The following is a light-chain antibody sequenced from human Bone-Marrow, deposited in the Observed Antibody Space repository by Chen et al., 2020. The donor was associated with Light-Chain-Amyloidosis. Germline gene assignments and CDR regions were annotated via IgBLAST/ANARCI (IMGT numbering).Light chain of an antibody. CDR3: QSADSSGTYEVI. J-gene: IGLJ2*01. CDR2: RDT. CDR1: DLPTKY. V-gene: IGLV3-25*03. Sequence: SYELTQPPSVSVSPGHPARITCSGDDLPTKYAYCYQQKPGQAPVLVIHRDTERPSGISERFSGSSSGTTATLTISGVQAEDEADDHCQSADSSGTYEVIFGGGTKLTVL.